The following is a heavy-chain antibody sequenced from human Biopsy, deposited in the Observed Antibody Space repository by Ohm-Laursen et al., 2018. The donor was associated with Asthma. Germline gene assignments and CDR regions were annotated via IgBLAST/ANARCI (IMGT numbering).Heavy chain of an antibody. CDR2: VNTGNGDT. CDR3: ARTYYDFLTGQVKNVFGV. J-gene: IGHJ3*01. V-gene: IGHV1-3*04. D-gene: IGHD3-9*01. Sequence: ASVKVSCKASGYNLISFAIHWVRQAPGQRLEWMGWVNTGNGDTKYSQKFQGRVTITRDASASTAYMELRSLRSEDTATYYCARTYYDFLTGQVKNVFGVWGQGTMVTVSS. CDR1: GYNLISFA.